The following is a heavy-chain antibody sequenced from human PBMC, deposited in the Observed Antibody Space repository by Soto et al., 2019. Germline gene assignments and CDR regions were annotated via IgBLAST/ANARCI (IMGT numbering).Heavy chain of an antibody. CDR3: ARVGLAYDILTGYYKRYFDY. J-gene: IGHJ4*02. V-gene: IGHV4-59*01. D-gene: IGHD3-9*01. Sequence: SETLSLTCTVSGGSISSYYWSWIRQPPGKGLEWIGYIYYSGSTNYNPSLKSRVTISVDTSKNQFSLKLSSVTAADTAVYYCARVGLAYDILTGYYKRYFDYWGQGTLVTVSS. CDR1: GGSISSYY. CDR2: IYYSGST.